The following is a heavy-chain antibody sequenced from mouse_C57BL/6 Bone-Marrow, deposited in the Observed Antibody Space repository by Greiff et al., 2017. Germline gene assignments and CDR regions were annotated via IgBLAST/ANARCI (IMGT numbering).Heavy chain of an antibody. Sequence: QVQLQQSGPGLVQPSQSLSITCTVSGFSFTSYGVHWVRQSPGKGLEWLGVIWSGRSTDYNAAFISRLSISQDNSISHVFFKVNSLQADDTAVYYWARRPYGSCYDWYFDVWGTGTTVTVSS. CDR1: GFSFTSYG. V-gene: IGHV2-2*01. D-gene: IGHD1-1*01. CDR3: ARRPYGSCYDWYFDV. J-gene: IGHJ1*03. CDR2: IWSGRST.